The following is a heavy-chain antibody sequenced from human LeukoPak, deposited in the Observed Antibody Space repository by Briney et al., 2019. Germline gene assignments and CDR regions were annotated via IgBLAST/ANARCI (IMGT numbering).Heavy chain of an antibody. Sequence: ASVKVSCKASGYTFSGSYIHWVRQAPGQGLEGLGRINPNSGDTNYAQNLHGRVTMTRDTSITTAYMEFNSLTSDDTAVYFCARSAEHCNNGVCFTDYYMDVWGKGTTVTVSS. CDR1: GYTFSGSY. CDR3: ARSAEHCNNGVCFTDYYMDV. D-gene: IGHD2-8*01. J-gene: IGHJ6*03. CDR2: INPNSGDT. V-gene: IGHV1-2*06.